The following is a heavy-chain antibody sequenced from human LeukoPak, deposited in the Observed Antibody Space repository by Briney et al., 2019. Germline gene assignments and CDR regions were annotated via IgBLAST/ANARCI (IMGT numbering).Heavy chain of an antibody. V-gene: IGHV1-18*01. Sequence: ASVTVSCKASGYTFTSYGISWVRQAPGQGLEWMGWISAYNGNTNYAQKLQGRVTMTTDTSTSTAYMELRSLRSEDTAVYYCARGEQQLNYFDYWGQGTLVTVSS. CDR1: GYTFTSYG. CDR3: ARGEQQLNYFDY. D-gene: IGHD6-13*01. CDR2: ISAYNGNT. J-gene: IGHJ4*02.